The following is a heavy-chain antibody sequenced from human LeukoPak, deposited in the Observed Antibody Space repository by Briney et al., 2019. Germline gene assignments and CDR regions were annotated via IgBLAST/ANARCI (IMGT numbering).Heavy chain of an antibody. CDR2: INPNSGGT. CDR3: AREGQLDYYYMDV. CDR1: GYTFTGYY. D-gene: IGHD6-13*01. Sequence: ASVKVSCKASGYTFTGYYMHWVRQAPGQGLEWMGWINPNSGGTNYAQKFQGRVTMTRDTSISTAYMELSRLRSDGTAVYYCAREGQLDYYYMDVWGKGTTVTVSS. V-gene: IGHV1-2*02. J-gene: IGHJ6*03.